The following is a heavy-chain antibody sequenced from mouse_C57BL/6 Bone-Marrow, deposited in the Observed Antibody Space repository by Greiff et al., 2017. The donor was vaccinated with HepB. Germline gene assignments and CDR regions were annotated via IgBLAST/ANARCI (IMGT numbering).Heavy chain of an antibody. V-gene: IGHV5-9-1*02. CDR2: ISSGGDYI. J-gene: IGHJ3*01. CDR1: GFTFSSYA. Sequence: EVQVVESGEGLVKPGGSLKLSCAASGFTFSSYAMSWVRQTPEKRLEWVAYISSGGDYIYYADTVKGRFTISRDNARNTLYLQMSSLKSEDTAMYYCTREPWDWFAYWGQGTLVTVSA. D-gene: IGHD4-1*01. CDR3: TREPWDWFAY.